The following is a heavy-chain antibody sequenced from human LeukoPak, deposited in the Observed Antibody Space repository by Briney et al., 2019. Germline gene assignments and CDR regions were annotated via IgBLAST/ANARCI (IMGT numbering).Heavy chain of an antibody. CDR3: ARDHGWGSTRGYWFDP. CDR2: INPNSGGT. J-gene: IGHJ5*02. D-gene: IGHD6-19*01. Sequence: GASVKVSCKASGYTFTSYAMNWVRQAPGQGLEWMGWINPNSGGTNYAQKFQGRVTMTRDTSISTAYMELSRLRSDDTAVYYCARDHGWGSTRGYWFDPWGQGTLVTVSS. V-gene: IGHV1-2*02. CDR1: GYTFTSYA.